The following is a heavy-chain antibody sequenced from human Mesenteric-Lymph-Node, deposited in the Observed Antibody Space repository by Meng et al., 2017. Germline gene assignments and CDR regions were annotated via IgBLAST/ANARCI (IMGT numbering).Heavy chain of an antibody. CDR2: INPSGGST. V-gene: IGHV1-46*01. CDR1: GYTFTSYY. D-gene: IGHD3-22*01. J-gene: IGHJ2*01. Sequence: QVQLVQSGAEVKKPGASGKVSCKASGYTFTSYYMHWVRQAPGQGLEWMGIINPSGGSTSYAQKFQGRVTMTRDTSTSTVYMELSSLRSEDTAVYYCARAYETHYWYFDLWGRGTLVTVSS. CDR3: ARAYETHYWYFDL.